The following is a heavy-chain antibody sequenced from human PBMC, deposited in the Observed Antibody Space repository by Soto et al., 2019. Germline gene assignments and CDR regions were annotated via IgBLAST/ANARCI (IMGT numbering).Heavy chain of an antibody. J-gene: IGHJ4*02. CDR2: IHYRGTT. D-gene: IGHD6-13*01. CDR3: ARSNGIAAAGPPFDY. Sequence: SETLSLTCNVSGGSITGAYYWNWIRQHPGKGLEWIGSIHYRGTTDYNPSLKSRITISLDRSKNQFALKLSSVTAADTAVYYCARSNGIAAAGPPFDYWGQGTLVTVSS. V-gene: IGHV4-31*03. CDR1: GGSITGAYY.